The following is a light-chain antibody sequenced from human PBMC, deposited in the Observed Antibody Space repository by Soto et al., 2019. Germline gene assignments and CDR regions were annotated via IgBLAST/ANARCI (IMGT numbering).Light chain of an antibody. CDR3: QTADTSLSVV. Sequence: QSVLTQPPSVSGAPGQRVTIPCTGSSSNIGAGYGVHWYQQLPGAAPKLLIYGNINRPSGVPARFSGSQSDTSASLAITGLQAEDEGDYYCQTADTSLSVVFGGGTKLTVL. J-gene: IGLJ2*01. CDR1: SSNIGAGYG. V-gene: IGLV1-40*01. CDR2: GNI.